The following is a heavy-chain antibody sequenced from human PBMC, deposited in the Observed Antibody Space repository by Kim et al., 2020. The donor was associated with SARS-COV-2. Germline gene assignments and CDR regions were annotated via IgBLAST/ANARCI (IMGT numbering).Heavy chain of an antibody. J-gene: IGHJ3*02. CDR3: ARGPSGYCSGGSCCNDAFDI. Sequence: GRITISRDNSKNTLYLQMNSLRAEDTAVYYCARGPSGYCSGGSCCNDAFDIWGQGTMVTVSS. V-gene: IGHV3-30*07. D-gene: IGHD2-15*01.